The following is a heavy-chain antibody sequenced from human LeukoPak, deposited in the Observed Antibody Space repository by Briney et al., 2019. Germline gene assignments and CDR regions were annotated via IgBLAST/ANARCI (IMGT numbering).Heavy chain of an antibody. V-gene: IGHV3-23*01. Sequence: PAGSLRLSCAASGFTISSNAMSWVRQAPRKGLEWVSAISGSGGSTYYADSVKGRFTISRDNSKNTLYLQMNSLRAEDTAVYYCANYPADDYWGQGTLVTVSS. CDR2: ISGSGGST. J-gene: IGHJ4*02. CDR3: ANYPADDY. CDR1: GFTISSNA.